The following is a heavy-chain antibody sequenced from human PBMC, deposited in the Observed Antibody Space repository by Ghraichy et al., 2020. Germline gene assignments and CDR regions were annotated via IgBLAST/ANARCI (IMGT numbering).Heavy chain of an antibody. J-gene: IGHJ4*02. D-gene: IGHD2-15*01. Sequence: GGSLRLSRAASGFTFSSYSINWVRQAPGKGLEWVSVSSGSGGSTYYADSVKGRFTMSRDISKSTLYLQMNRLRAEDTAIYYCASGRCSGGSCPIDFWGQGTLVTVSS. V-gene: IGHV3-23*01. CDR3: ASGRCSGGSCPIDF. CDR2: SSGSGGST. CDR1: GFTFSSYS.